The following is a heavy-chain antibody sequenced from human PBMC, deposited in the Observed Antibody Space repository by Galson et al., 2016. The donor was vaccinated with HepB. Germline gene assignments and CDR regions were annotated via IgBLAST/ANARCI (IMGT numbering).Heavy chain of an antibody. CDR2: INPNSGGT. V-gene: IGHV1-2*02. CDR3: ARDTIFNHYYYGMDV. J-gene: IGHJ6*04. Sequence: SVKVSCKASGGIFSSYTISWVRQAPGQGLEWMGWINPNSGGTNYAQKFQGRVTMTRDTSISTAYMELSRLRSDDTAVYYCARDTIFNHYYYGMDVWGKGTTVTVSS. CDR1: GGIFSSYT. D-gene: IGHD3-3*01.